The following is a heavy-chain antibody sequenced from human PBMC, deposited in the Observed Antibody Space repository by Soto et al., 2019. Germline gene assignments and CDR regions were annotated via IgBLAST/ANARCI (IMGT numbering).Heavy chain of an antibody. D-gene: IGHD1-26*01. Sequence: SETLSLTCAVYGGSFSGYYWSWIRQPPGKGLEWIGEINHSGSTNYNPSLKSRVTISVDTSKNQFSLKLSSVTAADTAVYYCARGLVLVGAPRSPNWLDPWGQGTLVTVSS. CDR2: INHSGST. V-gene: IGHV4-34*01. CDR3: ARGLVLVGAPRSPNWLDP. J-gene: IGHJ5*02. CDR1: GGSFSGYY.